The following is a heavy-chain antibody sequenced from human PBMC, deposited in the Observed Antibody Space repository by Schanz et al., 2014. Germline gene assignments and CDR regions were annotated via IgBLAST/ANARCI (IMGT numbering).Heavy chain of an antibody. Sequence: EVQLVESGGGLVQPGESLRLSCAASGFSFSNYWMSWVRQAPGKGLEWVANIKQDGSEKYYVDSVKGRFTISRDNAKNSLYLQMNSLRAEDTALYYCARDSGSSSWCPSDYWGQGTLVTVSS. CDR1: GFSFSNYW. D-gene: IGHD6-13*01. V-gene: IGHV3-7*05. J-gene: IGHJ4*02. CDR2: IKQDGSEK. CDR3: ARDSGSSSWCPSDY.